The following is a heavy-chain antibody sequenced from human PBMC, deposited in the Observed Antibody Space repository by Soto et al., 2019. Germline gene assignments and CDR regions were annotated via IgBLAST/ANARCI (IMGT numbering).Heavy chain of an antibody. CDR2: ISGGGGST. CDR3: AKDTPGVTIFGVVPYDAFDI. CDR1: GFTFSSYA. Sequence: EVQLLESGGGLVQPGGSLRLSCAASGFTFSSYAMSWVRQAPGKGLEWVSAISGGGGSTYYADSVKGRFTISRDNSKNTLYLQMNSLRAEDTAVYYCAKDTPGVTIFGVVPYDAFDIWGQGTMVTVSS. D-gene: IGHD3-3*01. J-gene: IGHJ3*02. V-gene: IGHV3-23*01.